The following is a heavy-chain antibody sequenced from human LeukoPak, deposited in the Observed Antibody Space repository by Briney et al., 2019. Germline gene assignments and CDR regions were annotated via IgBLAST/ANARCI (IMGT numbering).Heavy chain of an antibody. Sequence: ASVKVSCKASGGTFSSYAISWVRQAPGQGLEWMGGIIPIFGTANYAQKFQGRVTITADKSTSTAYMELSSLRSEDTAVYYCARAVTYYYDSSGYSNYYYYYYMDVWGKGTTVTVSS. J-gene: IGHJ6*03. CDR2: IIPIFGTA. D-gene: IGHD3-22*01. CDR1: GGTFSSYA. CDR3: ARAVTYYYDSSGYSNYYYYYYMDV. V-gene: IGHV1-69*06.